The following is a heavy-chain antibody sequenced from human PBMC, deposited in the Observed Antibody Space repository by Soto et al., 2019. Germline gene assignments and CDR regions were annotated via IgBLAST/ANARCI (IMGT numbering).Heavy chain of an antibody. Sequence: TGGSLRLSCAASGFTFSSYAMHWVRQAPGKGLEWVAVISYDGSNKYYADSVKGRFTISRDNSKNTLYLQMNSLRAEDTAVYYCARDPWDCSSTSCYAGNWFDPWGQGTLVTVSS. V-gene: IGHV3-30-3*01. CDR1: GFTFSSYA. D-gene: IGHD2-2*01. CDR2: ISYDGSNK. J-gene: IGHJ5*02. CDR3: ARDPWDCSSTSCYAGNWFDP.